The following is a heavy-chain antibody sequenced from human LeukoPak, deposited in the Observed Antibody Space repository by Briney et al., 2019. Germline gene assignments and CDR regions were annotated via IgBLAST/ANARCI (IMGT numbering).Heavy chain of an antibody. J-gene: IGHJ4*02. D-gene: IGHD6-6*01. Sequence: GGSLRLSCAASGFTFSGSAMHWVRPASGKGLEWVGRIRSKANSYATAYAASVKGRFTISRDDSKNTAYLQMNSLKTEDTAVYYCTRQASIAAREGDYWGPGTLVTVSS. CDR2: IRSKANSYAT. CDR3: TRQASIAAREGDY. V-gene: IGHV3-73*01. CDR1: GFTFSGSA.